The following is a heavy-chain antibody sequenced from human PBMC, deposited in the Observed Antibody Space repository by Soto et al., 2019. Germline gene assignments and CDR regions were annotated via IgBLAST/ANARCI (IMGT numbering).Heavy chain of an antibody. CDR3: ARSPDDDPGMCSLSPLLDY. V-gene: IGHV6-1*01. CDR1: GDSVSSNSAA. D-gene: IGHD6-13*01. J-gene: IGHJ4*02. Sequence: PSQTLSLTCAISGDSVSSNSAAWNWIRQSPSRGLEWLGRPYYRSKWYNDYAVSVKSRITINPDTSKNQFSLQLNSVTPEDTAVYYCARSPDDDPGMCSLSPLLDYWGQGTLVTVSS. CDR2: PYYRSKWYN.